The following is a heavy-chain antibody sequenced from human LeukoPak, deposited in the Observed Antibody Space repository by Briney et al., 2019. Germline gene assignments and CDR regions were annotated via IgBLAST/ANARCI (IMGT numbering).Heavy chain of an antibody. CDR3: ARGEGERYYVNYFDY. CDR1: GGSFTSHY. CDR2: LYYSGST. Sequence: KPSETLSLTCSVSGGSFTSHYWSWFRQPPGKGLVWIAYLYYSGSTNYHPSLKSRATMSIDTSKNQFSLNLGSVTAADTAVYYCARGEGERYYVNYFDYWGHGILVTVSS. J-gene: IGHJ4*03. V-gene: IGHV4-59*11. D-gene: IGHD1-26*01.